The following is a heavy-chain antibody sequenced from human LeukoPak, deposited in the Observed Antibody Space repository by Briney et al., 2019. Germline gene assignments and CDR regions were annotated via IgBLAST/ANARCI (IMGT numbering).Heavy chain of an antibody. V-gene: IGHV4-61*02. CDR1: GGSISSGSDF. CDR2: IYISENT. J-gene: IGHJ6*03. D-gene: IGHD2-8*01. CDR3: ARGAYDGSRYFHYMDV. Sequence: SETLSLTCTVSGGSISSGSDFWSWIRQPAGKGLEWIGRIYISENTIYNPSLQSRVTISLDTSKNQFSLKLNSVTAADTAVYYCARGAYDGSRYFHYMDVWGKGTTVTISS.